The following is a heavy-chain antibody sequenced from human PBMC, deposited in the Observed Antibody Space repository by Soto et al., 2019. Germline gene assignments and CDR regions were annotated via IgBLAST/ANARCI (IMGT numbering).Heavy chain of an antibody. D-gene: IGHD1-26*01. CDR1: GYTFTSYG. J-gene: IGHJ6*02. V-gene: IGHV1-18*01. CDR2: ITAYTSNT. CDR3: ARRMGGTYGMDV. Sequence: QVQLVQSGAEVKKPGASVKVSCKASGYTFTSYGITWVRQAPGQGLEWMGWITAYTSNTNYAQNLQGRVTMTTDTSTSTAYMELRSLGSDDTAVYYCARRMGGTYGMDVWGQGTTVTVSS.